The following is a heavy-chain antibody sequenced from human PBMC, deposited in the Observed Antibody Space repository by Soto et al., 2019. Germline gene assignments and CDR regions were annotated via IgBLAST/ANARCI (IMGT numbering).Heavy chain of an antibody. CDR3: ARSSVRGWSY. CDR1: CGSFIGYY. CDR2: ITHSGST. Sequence: SETLSLTCASYCGSFIGYYWTWIRQPPGKGLEWIGEITHSGSTNYNPSLKSRVTISVDTSKNQFSLNLNSVTAADTAVYYCARSSVRGWSYWGQGTLVTVS. J-gene: IGHJ4*02. D-gene: IGHD3-10*02. V-gene: IGHV4-34*01.